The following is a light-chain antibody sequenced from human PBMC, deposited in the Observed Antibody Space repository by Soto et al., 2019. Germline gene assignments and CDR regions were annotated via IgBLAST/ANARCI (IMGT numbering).Light chain of an antibody. CDR2: GPS. Sequence: EIVMTQSPATLSVSPGERATLSCRASQSVSSNLAWYQQKPGQAPRLLIYGPSTRATGIPARFSGSGSGTEFTLTISSLQFEDFALYYCQQYNNWPRTFGQGTKVEIK. V-gene: IGKV3-15*01. CDR3: QQYNNWPRT. CDR1: QSVSSN. J-gene: IGKJ1*01.